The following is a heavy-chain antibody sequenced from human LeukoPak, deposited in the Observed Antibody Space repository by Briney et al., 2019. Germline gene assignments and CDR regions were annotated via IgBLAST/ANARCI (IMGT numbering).Heavy chain of an antibody. Sequence: QTGGSLRLSCAASGFTFSSYAMSWVRQAPGKGLEWVSAISGSGGSTYYADSVKGRFTISRDNSKNTLCLQMNSLRAEDTAVYYCAKGGNQLLAFDYWGQGTLVTVSS. J-gene: IGHJ4*02. CDR1: GFTFSSYA. V-gene: IGHV3-23*01. CDR2: ISGSGGST. D-gene: IGHD2-2*01. CDR3: AKGGNQLLAFDY.